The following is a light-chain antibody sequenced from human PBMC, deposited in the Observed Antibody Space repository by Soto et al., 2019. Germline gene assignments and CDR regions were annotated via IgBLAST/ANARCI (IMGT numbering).Light chain of an antibody. J-gene: IGKJ1*01. CDR2: ATS. CDR3: QKYNTVPWT. CDR1: QAISNY. Sequence: DIQMTQSPSSLSASAGDRVTITCRASQAISNYLAWYQQKPGKVPKLLIYATSSLQSGVPSRFSGSGSGTDFILTISSLQPEDVATYYCQKYNTVPWTFGQGTKVEIK. V-gene: IGKV1-27*01.